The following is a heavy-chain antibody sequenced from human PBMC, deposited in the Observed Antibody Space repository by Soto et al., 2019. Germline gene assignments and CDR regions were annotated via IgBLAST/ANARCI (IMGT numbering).Heavy chain of an antibody. CDR3: AYTLKGLFWTYYFDY. V-gene: IGHV2-5*02. CDR1: GFSLSTSGVG. J-gene: IGHJ4*02. CDR2: IYWDDDK. D-gene: IGHD3-22*01. Sequence: QITLKESGPTLVKPTQTLTLTCTFSGFSLSTSGVGVGWIRQPPGKALEWLALIYWDDDKRYSPSLKSRPTTTKDPSKNQVVLTMTDMDPVDTATYSCAYTLKGLFWTYYFDYWGQGTLVTVSS.